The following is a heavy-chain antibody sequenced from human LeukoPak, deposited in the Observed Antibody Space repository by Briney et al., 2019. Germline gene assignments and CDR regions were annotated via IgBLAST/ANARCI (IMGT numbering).Heavy chain of an antibody. D-gene: IGHD3-3*01. CDR2: INHSGST. CDR3: ARGRTVFWSGYPYRPNWFDP. Sequence: TSETLSLTCAVYGGSFSGYHWSWIRQPPGKGLEWIGEINHSGSTNYNPSLKSRVTISVDTSKNQFSLKLSSVTAADTAVYYCARGRTVFWSGYPYRPNWFDPWGQGTLVTVSS. CDR1: GGSFSGYH. V-gene: IGHV4-34*01. J-gene: IGHJ5*02.